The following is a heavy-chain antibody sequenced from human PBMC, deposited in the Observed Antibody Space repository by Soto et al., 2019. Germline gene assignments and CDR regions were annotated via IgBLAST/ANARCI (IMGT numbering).Heavy chain of an antibody. V-gene: IGHV1-46*01. J-gene: IGHJ4*02. CDR1: GFTFTHYY. CDR3: ARPPFPGCINGVCYPCDH. CDR2: INPSGGST. Sequence: ASVKVSCKASGFTFTHYYIHWVRQAPGQGLEWMGMINPSGGSTDYAQKFQGRVTMTTDTSTTTVYMELSSLRSDDTAVYYRARPPFPGCINGVCYPCDHWGQGTLVTVSS. D-gene: IGHD2-8*01.